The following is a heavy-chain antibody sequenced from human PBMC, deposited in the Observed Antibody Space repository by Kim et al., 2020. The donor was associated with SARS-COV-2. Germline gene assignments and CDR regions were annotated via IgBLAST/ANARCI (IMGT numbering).Heavy chain of an antibody. D-gene: IGHD4-17*01. CDR1: GFTFSSYG. CDR3: ARDPSVTNSLDY. Sequence: GGSLRLSCAASGFTFSSYGMHWVRQAPGKGLEWVAVIWYDGSNKYYADSVKGRFTISRDNSKNTLYLQMNSLRAEDTAVYYCARDPSVTNSLDYWGQGTLVTVSS. J-gene: IGHJ4*02. CDR2: IWYDGSNK. V-gene: IGHV3-33*01.